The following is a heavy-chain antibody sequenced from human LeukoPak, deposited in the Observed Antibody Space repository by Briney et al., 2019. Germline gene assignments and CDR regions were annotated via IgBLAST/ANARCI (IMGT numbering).Heavy chain of an antibody. V-gene: IGHV4-31*03. D-gene: IGHD6-6*01. Sequence: PSDTLSLTCTVSGGSISSVGYYWSWIRQHPGKGLEWIGYIYYSGSTYYNPSLKSRVTISVDTSKNQFSLKLSSVTAADTAVYYCARDRPGQLDYYYYGMDVWGQGTTVTVSS. J-gene: IGHJ6*02. CDR2: IYYSGST. CDR1: GGSISSVGYY. CDR3: ARDRPGQLDYYYYGMDV.